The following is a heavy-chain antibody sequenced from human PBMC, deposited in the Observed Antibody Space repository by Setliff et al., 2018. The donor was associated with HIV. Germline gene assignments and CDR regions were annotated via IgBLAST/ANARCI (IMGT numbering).Heavy chain of an antibody. D-gene: IGHD3-22*01. CDR3: ARGNYDTSDYYTNFYYYYMDV. CDR2: VYYSGST. Sequence: SETLSLTCSVSGDPISTYYWSWVRKPPGKGLEWIGYVYYSGSTSYSPSLRGRVTMSVDPSRNQFSLKLNSVTAADTAIYYCARGNYDTSDYYTNFYYYYMDVWGKGTAVTVSS. CDR1: GDPISTYY. V-gene: IGHV4-59*01. J-gene: IGHJ6*03.